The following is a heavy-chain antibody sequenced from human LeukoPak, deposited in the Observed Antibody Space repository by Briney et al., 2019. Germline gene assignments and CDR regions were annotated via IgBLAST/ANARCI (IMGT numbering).Heavy chain of an antibody. CDR2: IYTSGST. J-gene: IGHJ5*02. D-gene: IGHD3-22*01. CDR3: ARASSASPYYYDSSGYYYDNWFDP. V-gene: IGHV4-61*02. CDR1: GVSISSGSYY. Sequence: SQTLSLTCTVSGVSISSGSYYWGWIRQPAGKGLEWIGRIYTSGSTDYNPSLKSRITISVDTSKNQFSLKLSSVTAADTAVYYCARASSASPYYYDSSGYYYDNWFDPWGQGTLVTVSS.